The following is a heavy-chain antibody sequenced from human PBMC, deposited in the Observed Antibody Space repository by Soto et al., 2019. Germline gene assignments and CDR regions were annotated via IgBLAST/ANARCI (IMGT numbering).Heavy chain of an antibody. CDR1: TSGFGGSNY. V-gene: IGHV3-53*01. CDR2: IYRDGNT. CDR3: ARGRFSMDV. J-gene: IGHJ6*02. Sequence: GGSLRLSCAASTSGFGGSNYMTWVRQAPGKGLEWVSVIYRDGNTYYVDSVKGRFTISRDNSKNTLYLQMNSLRGEDTAVYYCARGRFSMDVWGQGTTVTVSS.